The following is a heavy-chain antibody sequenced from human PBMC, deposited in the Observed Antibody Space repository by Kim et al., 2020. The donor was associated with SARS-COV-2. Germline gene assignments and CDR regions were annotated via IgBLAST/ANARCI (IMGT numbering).Heavy chain of an antibody. CDR3: VSRYCTTTACYDDY. V-gene: IGHV3-64D*06. J-gene: IGHJ4*02. CDR2: INSNGGST. D-gene: IGHD2-2*01. CDR1: GSTFTNYS. Sequence: GGSLRLSCSASGSTFTNYSMHWVRQAPGKGLEYVSAINSNGGSTYYADSVKGRFTISRDNSKNTLYLQMNSLRTEDTAVYFCVSRYCTTTACYDDYWGQGTLVTVSS.